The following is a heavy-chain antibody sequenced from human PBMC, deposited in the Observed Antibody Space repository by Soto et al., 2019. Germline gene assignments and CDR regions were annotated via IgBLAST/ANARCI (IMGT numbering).Heavy chain of an antibody. Sequence: GESLKISCKGSGYRFNNYWITWVRQMPGKGLEWLARIDPSDSYTNYSPSFEGRVTVSVDKSTSTAYLQWSSLQASDTATYYCATLAHMRQYYFGIDVWGQGTTVTVYS. J-gene: IGHJ6*02. CDR3: ATLAHMRQYYFGIDV. CDR1: GYRFNNYW. V-gene: IGHV5-10-1*01. CDR2: IDPSDSYT.